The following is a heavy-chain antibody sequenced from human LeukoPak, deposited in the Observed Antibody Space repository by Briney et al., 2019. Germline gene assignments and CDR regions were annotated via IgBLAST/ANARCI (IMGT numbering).Heavy chain of an antibody. Sequence: GGSLRLSCAASGFTFRNFGIHWVRQAPGKGLEWVSYISSSASSMYYAVSVKGRFIISRDNAKNSLYLQMNSLRAEDTAVYYCARRTMIRGNNEIDAFDIWGQGTLVTVSS. CDR3: ARRTMIRGNNEIDAFDI. J-gene: IGHJ3*02. CDR2: ISSSASSM. CDR1: GFTFRNFG. V-gene: IGHV3-48*01. D-gene: IGHD3-10*01.